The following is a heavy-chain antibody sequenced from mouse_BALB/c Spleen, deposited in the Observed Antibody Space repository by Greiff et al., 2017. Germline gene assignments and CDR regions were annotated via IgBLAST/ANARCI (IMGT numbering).Heavy chain of an antibody. J-gene: IGHJ2*01. Sequence: VQLKESGPGLVKPSQSLSLTCTVTGYSITSDYAWNWIRQFPGNKLEWMGYISYSGSTSYNPSLKSRISITRDTSKNQFFLQLNSVTTEDTATYYCARDYRYDVLDYWGQGTTLTVSS. CDR3: ARDYRYDVLDY. CDR1: GYSITSDYA. CDR2: ISYSGST. V-gene: IGHV3-2*02. D-gene: IGHD2-14*01.